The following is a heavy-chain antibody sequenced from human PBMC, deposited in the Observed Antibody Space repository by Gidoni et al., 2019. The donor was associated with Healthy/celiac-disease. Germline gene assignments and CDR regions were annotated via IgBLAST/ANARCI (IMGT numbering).Heavy chain of an antibody. D-gene: IGHD3-10*01. V-gene: IGHV3-33*01. CDR1: GFTFSSYG. CDR2: IWYDGSNK. CDR3: ARDPAYYGSGSYSFALDY. Sequence: QVQLVESGGGVVQPGRSLRLSCAASGFTFSSYGMHWVRQAPGKGLEWVAVIWYDGSNKYYADSVKGRFTISRDNSKNTLYLQMNSLRAEDTAVYYCARDPAYYGSGSYSFALDYWGQGTLVTVSS. J-gene: IGHJ4*02.